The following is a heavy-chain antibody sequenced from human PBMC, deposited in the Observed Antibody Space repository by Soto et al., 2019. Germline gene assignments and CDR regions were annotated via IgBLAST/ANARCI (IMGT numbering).Heavy chain of an antibody. V-gene: IGHV3-23*01. J-gene: IGHJ4*01. CDR3: AKRDGSGGSRGGTFDY. Sequence: PGGSLRLSCAASGFSFSSYAMTWVRQTQRKGLERVTTISRSGGTTYYAETVKGRLTISRDNSKNTLFLQMNSLRAEDTASYYCAKRDGSGGSRGGTFDYWCPRTLVTDS. D-gene: IGHD2-15*01. CDR1: GFSFSSYA. CDR2: ISRSGGTT.